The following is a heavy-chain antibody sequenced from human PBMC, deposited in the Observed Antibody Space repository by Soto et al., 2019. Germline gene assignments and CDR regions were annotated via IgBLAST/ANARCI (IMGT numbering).Heavy chain of an antibody. CDR3: ARGQVVYYDFWSGYSGRVPNGMDV. D-gene: IGHD3-3*01. CDR1: GGSISSYY. Sequence: SETLSLTCTVSGGSISSYYWSWIRQPPGKGLEWIGYIYYSGSTNYNPSLKSRVTISVDTSKNQFSLKLSSVTAADTAVYYCARGQVVYYDFWSGYSGRVPNGMDVWGQGTTVTVSS. CDR2: IYYSGST. V-gene: IGHV4-59*01. J-gene: IGHJ6*02.